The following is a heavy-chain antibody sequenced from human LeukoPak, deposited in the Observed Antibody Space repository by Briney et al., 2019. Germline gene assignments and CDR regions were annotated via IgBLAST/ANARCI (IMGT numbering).Heavy chain of an antibody. D-gene: IGHD1-26*01. CDR1: GFTFSSYA. Sequence: PSGGSLRLSCAASGFTFSSYAMSWVRQAPGKGLEWVSVISGSGGSTYYADSVEGRFTISRDNSKNTLYLQMNSLRAEDTAVYYCAKVETSGSYYYFDYWGQGTLVTVSS. CDR2: ISGSGGST. J-gene: IGHJ4*02. V-gene: IGHV3-23*01. CDR3: AKVETSGSYYYFDY.